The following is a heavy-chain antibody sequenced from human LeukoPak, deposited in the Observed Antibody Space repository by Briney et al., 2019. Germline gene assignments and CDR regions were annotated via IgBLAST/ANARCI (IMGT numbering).Heavy chain of an antibody. CDR1: GFTFKNYA. V-gene: IGHV3-23*01. Sequence: GGSLRLSCAASGFTFKNYAMNWVRQSPGQGLEWVSTISGDAVTSWYADSVKGRFTISRDNSKNTLYLQMNSLRAEDTAVYYCARAAPQYSYAFDIWGQGTMATVSS. D-gene: IGHD5-18*01. CDR3: ARAAPQYSYAFDI. CDR2: ISGDAVTS. J-gene: IGHJ3*02.